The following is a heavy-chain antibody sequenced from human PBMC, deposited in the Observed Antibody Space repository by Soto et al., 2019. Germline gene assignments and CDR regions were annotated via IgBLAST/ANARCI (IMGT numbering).Heavy chain of an antibody. V-gene: IGHV1-69*02. CDR3: ASGAVAGLALFDY. CDR1: GGTFSSYT. CDR2: IIPILGIA. Sequence: SVKVSCKASGGTFSSYTISWVRQAPGQGLEWMGRIIPILGIANYAQKFQGRVTITADKSTSTAYMELSSLRSEDTAVYYCASGAVAGLALFDYWGQGTLVTVSS. D-gene: IGHD6-19*01. J-gene: IGHJ4*02.